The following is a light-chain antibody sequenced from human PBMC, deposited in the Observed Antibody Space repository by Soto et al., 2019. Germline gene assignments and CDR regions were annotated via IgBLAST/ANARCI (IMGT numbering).Light chain of an antibody. V-gene: IGKV1-5*01. CDR3: QHYNSYSEA. J-gene: IGKJ1*01. CDR2: DAS. Sequence: DIQMTQSPSTLSASVGDRVTITCLASQSLNNDLALYQQKPGKAPNLLIYDASTLERGVPSRFSGTGSGTEFTLTISSLQPDDFATYYCQHYNSYSEAFGQGTKVDIK. CDR1: QSLNND.